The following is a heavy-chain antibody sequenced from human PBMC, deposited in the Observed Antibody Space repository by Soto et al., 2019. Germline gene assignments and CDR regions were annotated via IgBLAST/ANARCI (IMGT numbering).Heavy chain of an antibody. V-gene: IGHV3-23*04. CDR3: AKGPTWGY. CDR1: GFTFINSA. Sequence: EVQLVESGGDVVQPGGSLRLSCAASGFTFINSAMNWVRQAPGKGLEWVSVSSGRDGKTYYSDSVRGRFTISRDNSKITLYLQMNRLRVEDTSVYYCAKGPTWGYWGPGTMFTVSS. CDR2: SSGRDGKT. J-gene: IGHJ4*02. D-gene: IGHD1-26*01.